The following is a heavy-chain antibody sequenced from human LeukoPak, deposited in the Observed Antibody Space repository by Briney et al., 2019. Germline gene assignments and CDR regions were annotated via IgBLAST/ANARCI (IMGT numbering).Heavy chain of an antibody. Sequence: GASVKVSCKASGYTFTSYGISWVRQAPGQGLEWMGWISAYNGNTNYAQKLQGRVTMTTDTSTSTAYMELRSLRSDDTAVYYCARVGGFLEWLSDNYYYMDVWGKGTTVNVS. CDR2: ISAYNGNT. V-gene: IGHV1-18*01. CDR1: GYTFTSYG. J-gene: IGHJ6*03. CDR3: ARVGGFLEWLSDNYYYMDV. D-gene: IGHD3-3*01.